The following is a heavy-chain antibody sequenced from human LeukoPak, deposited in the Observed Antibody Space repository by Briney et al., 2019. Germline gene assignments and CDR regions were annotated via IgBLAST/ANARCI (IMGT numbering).Heavy chain of an antibody. D-gene: IGHD6-13*01. Sequence: SETLSLTCAVCVGSFSGYYWSWIRQPPGKGREWMGEINHRGSTNYNPPLKSRVTISVYTSKNQFSLKLSSVTAADTAVYYCARGGLRIAAAGTFDYWGQGTLVTVSS. V-gene: IGHV4-34*01. CDR3: ARGGLRIAAAGTFDY. CDR1: VGSFSGYY. CDR2: INHRGST. J-gene: IGHJ4*02.